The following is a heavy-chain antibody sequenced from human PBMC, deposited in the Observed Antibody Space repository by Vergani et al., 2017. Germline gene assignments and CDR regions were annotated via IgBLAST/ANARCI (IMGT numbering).Heavy chain of an antibody. V-gene: IGHV3-33*01. CDR1: GFTFSSYG. CDR2: IWYDGSNK. D-gene: IGHD2-2*01. J-gene: IGHJ4*02. Sequence: VQLVESGGGLVKPGRSLRLSCAASGFTFSSYGMHWVRQAPGKGLEWVAVIWYDGSNKYYADSVKGRFTISRDNSKNTLYLQMNRLRAEDTAVYYCAGAGDCSSTSCPYYFDYWGQGTLVTVSS. CDR3: AGAGDCSSTSCPYYFDY.